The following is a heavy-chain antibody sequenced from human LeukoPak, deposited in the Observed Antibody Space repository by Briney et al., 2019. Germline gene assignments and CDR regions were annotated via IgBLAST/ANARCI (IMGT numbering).Heavy chain of an antibody. CDR1: GFTFSSYS. CDR3: AKQQMVYHFDY. CDR2: ISGNGGST. Sequence: GGSLRLSCAASGFTFSSYSMNWVRQAPGKGLEWVSSISGNGGSTYYADSVKGRFTISRDNSKNTLYLQMNSLRAEDTAVYYCAKQQMVYHFDYWGQGTLVTVSS. D-gene: IGHD2-8*01. J-gene: IGHJ4*02. V-gene: IGHV3-23*01.